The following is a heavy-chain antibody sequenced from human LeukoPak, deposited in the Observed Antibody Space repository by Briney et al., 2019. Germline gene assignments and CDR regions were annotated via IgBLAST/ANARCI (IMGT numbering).Heavy chain of an antibody. Sequence: SKTLSLTCAVYGGSFSGYYWSWIRQPPGKGLEWIGEINHSGSTNYSPSLKSRVTISVDTSKNQFSLKLSSVTAADTAVYYCARDHYDYVWGSYRYFDYWGQGTLVTVSS. CDR3: ARDHYDYVWGSYRYFDY. J-gene: IGHJ4*02. V-gene: IGHV4-34*01. D-gene: IGHD3-16*02. CDR2: INHSGST. CDR1: GGSFSGYY.